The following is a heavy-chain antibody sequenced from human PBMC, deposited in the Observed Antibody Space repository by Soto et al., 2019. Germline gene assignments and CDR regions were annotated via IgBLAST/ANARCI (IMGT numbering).Heavy chain of an antibody. CDR3: ARQVTHYYDSSGYYFDY. Sequence: EVQLVESGGGVVRPGGSLRLSCAASGFTFDDYGMSWVRQAPGKGLEWVSGINWNGGSTGYADSVKGRFTISRDNAKNSLYLQMTSLRAEDTALYYCARQVTHYYDSSGYYFDYWGQGTLVTVSS. J-gene: IGHJ4*02. V-gene: IGHV3-20*04. CDR2: INWNGGST. D-gene: IGHD3-22*01. CDR1: GFTFDDYG.